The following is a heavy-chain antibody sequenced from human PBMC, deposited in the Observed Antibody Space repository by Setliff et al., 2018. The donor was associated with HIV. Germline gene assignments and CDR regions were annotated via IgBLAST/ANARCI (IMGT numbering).Heavy chain of an antibody. Sequence: GESLKISCQASGYSFTTLWIAWVRQMPGKGLEWMGMVFPDDSDTRYSPSFQGQVSMSADKSINTAYLQWSSLKASDTAVYYCARSMGFKATTRLDFWGPGTLVTVSS. J-gene: IGHJ4*02. V-gene: IGHV5-51*01. D-gene: IGHD3-10*01. CDR1: GYSFTTLW. CDR3: ARSMGFKATTRLDF. CDR2: VFPDDSDT.